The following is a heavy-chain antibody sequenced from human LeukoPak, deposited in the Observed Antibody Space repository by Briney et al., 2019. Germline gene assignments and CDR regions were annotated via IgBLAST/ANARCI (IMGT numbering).Heavy chain of an antibody. CDR3: AKLFCSGGSCYSRSGDFDY. CDR1: GFTFSGYG. D-gene: IGHD2-15*01. Sequence: GGSLRLSCAASGFTFSGYGMHWVRQAPGKGLEWVAVISYDGSNKYYADSVKGRFTISRDNSKNTLYLQMNSLRAEDTAVYYCAKLFCSGGSCYSRSGDFDYWGQGTLVTVSS. J-gene: IGHJ4*02. CDR2: ISYDGSNK. V-gene: IGHV3-30*18.